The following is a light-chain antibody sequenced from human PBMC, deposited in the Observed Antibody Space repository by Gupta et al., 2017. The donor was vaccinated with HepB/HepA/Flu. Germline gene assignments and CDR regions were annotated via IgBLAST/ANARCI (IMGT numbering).Light chain of an antibody. Sequence: QSVLTQAPSASGTPGQRVTISCSGSSSNIGSNTVTWYRRLPGPAPKLLIYSNNQRPSGVPDRFSGSKSGTSASLAISGLQSDDEADYYCATWGDSLVVFGGGTKLTVL. CDR2: SNN. J-gene: IGLJ2*01. V-gene: IGLV1-44*01. CDR3: ATWGDSLVV. CDR1: SSNIGSNT.